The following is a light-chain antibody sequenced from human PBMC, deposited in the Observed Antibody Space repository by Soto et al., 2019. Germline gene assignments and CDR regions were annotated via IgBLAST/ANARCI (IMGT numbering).Light chain of an antibody. J-gene: IGLJ2*01. CDR3: SSYTSSSTLVV. CDR2: DVS. CDR1: SSDFGGYNY. Sequence: QSALTQPASVSGSPGQSIIISSTGTSSDFGGYNYVSWYQQHPGKAPKLMIYDVSNRPSGVSNRFSGSKSGNTASLTISGLQAEDEADYYCSSYTSSSTLVVFGGGTKLTV. V-gene: IGLV2-14*01.